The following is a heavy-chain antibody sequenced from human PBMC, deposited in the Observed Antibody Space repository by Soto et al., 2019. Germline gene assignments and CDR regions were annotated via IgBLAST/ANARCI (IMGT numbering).Heavy chain of an antibody. J-gene: IGHJ4*02. Sequence: PGGSLRLSCAASGFTFSSYSMNWVRQAPGKGLEWVSYISSSSSTIYYADSVKGRFTISRDNAKNSLYLQMNSLRDEDTAVYYCASDQDSSGIAKADYCGQGPLVTVTS. CDR3: ASDQDSSGIAKADY. D-gene: IGHD3-22*01. CDR1: GFTFSSYS. CDR2: ISSSSSTI. V-gene: IGHV3-48*02.